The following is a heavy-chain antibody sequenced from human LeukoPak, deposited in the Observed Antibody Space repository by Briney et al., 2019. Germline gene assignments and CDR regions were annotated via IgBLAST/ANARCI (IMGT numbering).Heavy chain of an antibody. CDR1: GFNFRSYG. V-gene: IGHV3-30*18. J-gene: IGHJ4*02. CDR3: AKSGDIYGGFYSDY. D-gene: IGHD5-18*01. CDR2: ISHDGSEK. Sequence: QSGGSLRLSCAASGFNFRSYGMHWVRQAPGKGLEWVAVISHDGSEKYYDDSVKGRFTVSRDNSKNTLYLQMNSLRVEDTAVYYCAKSGDIYGGFYSDYWGQGTLVTVSS.